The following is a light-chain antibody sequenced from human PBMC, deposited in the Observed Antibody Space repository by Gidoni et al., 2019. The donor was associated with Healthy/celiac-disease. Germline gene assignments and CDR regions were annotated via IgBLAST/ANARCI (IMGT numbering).Light chain of an antibody. Sequence: AIRMTQSPSSFSASTGDRGTITGRASQGISSYLAWYQQKPGKAPKLLIYAASTLQSGVPSRFSGSGSGTDFTLTISCLQSEDFATYYCQQYYSYPYTFGQGTKLEIK. J-gene: IGKJ2*01. CDR3: QQYYSYPYT. CDR1: QGISSY. CDR2: AAS. V-gene: IGKV1-8*01.